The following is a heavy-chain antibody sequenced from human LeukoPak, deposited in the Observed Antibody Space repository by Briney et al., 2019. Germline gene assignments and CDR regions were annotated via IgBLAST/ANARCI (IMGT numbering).Heavy chain of an antibody. CDR1: GDSVSSNSAA. V-gene: IGHV6-1*01. J-gene: IGHJ4*02. CDR3: ARDYKAAAVPYFDY. D-gene: IGHD6-13*01. Sequence: SHTLSLTCAISGDSVSSNSAAWNWLRQSPSRGLEWLGRTYYRSKWYNDYAVSVKSRITINPDTSKHQFSLQLNSVTPEDTAVYYCARDYKAAAVPYFDYWGQGTLVTVSS. CDR2: TYYRSKWYN.